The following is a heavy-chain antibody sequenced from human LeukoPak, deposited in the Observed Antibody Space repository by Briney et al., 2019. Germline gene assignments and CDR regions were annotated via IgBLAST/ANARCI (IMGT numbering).Heavy chain of an antibody. CDR1: GGSFSGYY. V-gene: IGHV4-34*01. Sequence: PSETLSLTCAVYGGSFSGYYWSWIRQPPGKGLEWIGEINHSGSTNYNPSLKSRVTISVDTSKNQFSLKLSSVTAADTAVYYCARGSKRPTPNAEVRAFDNWGQGTMVTVSS. J-gene: IGHJ3*02. D-gene: IGHD2-8*01. CDR3: ARGSKRPTPNAEVRAFDN. CDR2: INHSGST.